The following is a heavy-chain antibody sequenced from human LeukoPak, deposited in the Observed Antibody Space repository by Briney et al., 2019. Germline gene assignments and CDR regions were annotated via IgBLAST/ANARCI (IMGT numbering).Heavy chain of an antibody. CDR3: ATSRYYECDY. J-gene: IGHJ4*02. CDR1: GYTFTSYG. V-gene: IGHV1-18*01. Sequence: KVSCEASGYTFTSYGISWVRQAPGQGLEWMGWISAYNGNTNYAQKLQGRVTMTTDTSTSTAYMELRSLRSDDTAVYYCATSRYYECDYWGQGTLVTVSS. D-gene: IGHD3-22*01. CDR2: ISAYNGNT.